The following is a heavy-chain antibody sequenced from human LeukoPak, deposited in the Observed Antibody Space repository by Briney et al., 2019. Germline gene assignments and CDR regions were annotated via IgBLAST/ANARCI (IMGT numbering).Heavy chain of an antibody. CDR2: IIPIFGTA. D-gene: IGHD6-13*01. J-gene: IGHJ4*02. Sequence: SVKVSCKASGGTFSSYAISWVRQAPGQGLEWMGGIIPIFGTANYAQKFQGRVTITADESTSTAYMKLSSLRSEDTAVYYCARDRGIAAAGKDFDYWGQGTLVTVSS. V-gene: IGHV1-69*01. CDR3: ARDRGIAAAGKDFDY. CDR1: GGTFSSYA.